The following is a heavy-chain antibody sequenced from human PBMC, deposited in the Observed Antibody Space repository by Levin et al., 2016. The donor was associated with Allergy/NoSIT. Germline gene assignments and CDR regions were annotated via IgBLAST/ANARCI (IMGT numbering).Heavy chain of an antibody. CDR1: GDSINNYY. CDR3: ARPYGGGY. V-gene: IGHV4-59*08. CDR2: SYYSGST. Sequence: SETLSLTCTVSGDSINNYYWTWIRQPPGKGLQWIGFSYYSGSTKYNPSLKSRVTISMDTSKNQFFLNLTSVTAADTAVYYCARPYGGGYWGQGTLVTVSS. J-gene: IGHJ4*02. D-gene: IGHD4-23*01.